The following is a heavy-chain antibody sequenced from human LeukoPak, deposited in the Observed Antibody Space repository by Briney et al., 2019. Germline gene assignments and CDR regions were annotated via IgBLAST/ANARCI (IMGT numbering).Heavy chain of an antibody. CDR2: IYYSGST. Sequence: SETLSLTCSVSGGSISSFYWNWIRQPPGKGLEWIGYIYYSGSTNYNPSLKSRVTISVDTSKNQFSLKLSSVTAADTAVYYCARGNYDFWSGYSLDYYYYYMDVWGKGTTVTVSS. CDR3: ARGNYDFWSGYSLDYYYYYMDV. D-gene: IGHD3-3*01. J-gene: IGHJ6*03. CDR1: GGSISSFY. V-gene: IGHV4-59*01.